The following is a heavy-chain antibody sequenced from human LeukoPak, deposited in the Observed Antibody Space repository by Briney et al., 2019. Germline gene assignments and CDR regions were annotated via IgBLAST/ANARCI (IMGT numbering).Heavy chain of an antibody. V-gene: IGHV3-66*01. CDR3: ARGLGTLDDY. D-gene: IGHD1-7*01. J-gene: IGHJ4*02. CDR1: GFTFSSNY. Sequence: GGSLRLSCAPSGFTFSSNYMRWVRQAPGKGLEWVSVIYSGGSKYYADSVKGRFTISRDNSKNTLYLQMNSLRAEDTAVYYCARGLGTLDDYWGQGTLVTVSS. CDR2: IYSGGSK.